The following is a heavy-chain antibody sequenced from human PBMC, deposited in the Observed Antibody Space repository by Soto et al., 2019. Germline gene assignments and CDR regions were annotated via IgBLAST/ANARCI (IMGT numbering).Heavy chain of an antibody. CDR1: GYTFSSFE. CDR3: ARWVSATDFDS. J-gene: IGHJ4*02. V-gene: IGHV1-8*01. D-gene: IGHD2-8*01. CDR2: MNPNNGDT. Sequence: QVRLVQSGAEVKKPGASVKVSCKASGYTFSSFEIHWVRQAAGQGLEWMGWMNPNNGDTGHAQKFQGRVTMTRNTSISTAFMALRSLRSEDTAMFYCARWVSATDFDSWGQGTLVTVSS.